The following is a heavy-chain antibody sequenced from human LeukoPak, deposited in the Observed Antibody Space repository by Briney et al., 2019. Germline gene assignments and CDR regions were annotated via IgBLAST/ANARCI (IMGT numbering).Heavy chain of an antibody. CDR2: IYSGGST. Sequence: GGSLRLFCAASGFTVSSNYMSWVRQAPGKGLEWVSVIYSGGSTYYADSVKGRFTISRDNSKNTLYLQMNSLRAEDTAVYYCARHCSGGSCYEGIDYWGQGTLVTVSS. CDR1: GFTVSSNY. J-gene: IGHJ4*02. V-gene: IGHV3-66*04. CDR3: ARHCSGGSCYEGIDY. D-gene: IGHD2-15*01.